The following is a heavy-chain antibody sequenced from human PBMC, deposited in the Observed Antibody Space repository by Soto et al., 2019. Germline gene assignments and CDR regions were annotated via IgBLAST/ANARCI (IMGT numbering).Heavy chain of an antibody. CDR1: GFTFSDYY. D-gene: IGHD3-10*01. CDR2: ISSSSSYT. CDR3: ARGRFGELLPHFDY. Sequence: QVQLVESGGGLVKPGGSLRLSCAASGFTFSDYYMSWIRQAPGKGLEWVSYISSSSSYTNYADSVKGRFTISRDNAKKSLNLQMNSLRAKDTAVYYCARGRFGELLPHFDYWGQGTLVTVSS. V-gene: IGHV3-11*05. J-gene: IGHJ4*02.